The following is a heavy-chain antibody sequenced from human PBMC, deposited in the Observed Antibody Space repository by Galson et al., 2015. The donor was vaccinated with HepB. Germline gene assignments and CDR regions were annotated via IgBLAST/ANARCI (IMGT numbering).Heavy chain of an antibody. CDR2: ISGGGGNT. V-gene: IGHV3-23*01. D-gene: IGHD1-26*01. CDR3: AKSLRHYPYDMDV. CDR1: GFIFNNYA. J-gene: IGHJ6*02. Sequence: SLRLSCAASGFIFNNYAMTWVRQPPGKGLEWVSSISGGGGNTFYSESVKGRFTISRDNSKNTLFLQRNSLSADDTALYSCAKSLRHYPYDMDVWGPGTTVSVSS.